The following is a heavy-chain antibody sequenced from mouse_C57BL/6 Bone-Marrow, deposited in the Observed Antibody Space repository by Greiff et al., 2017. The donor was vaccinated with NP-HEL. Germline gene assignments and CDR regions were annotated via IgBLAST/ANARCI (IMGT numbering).Heavy chain of an antibody. D-gene: IGHD2-1*01. V-gene: IGHV7-1*01. CDR1: GFTFSDFY. CDR2: SRNKANDYTT. J-gene: IGHJ1*03. Sequence: EVQLVESGGGLVQSGRSLRLSCATSGFTFSDFYMEWVRQAPGKGLEWIAASRNKANDYTTEYSASVKGRFIVSRDTSQSILYLQMNALRAEDTAIYYCARDGGYGNYVYWYFDVWGTGTTVTVSS. CDR3: ARDGGYGNYVYWYFDV.